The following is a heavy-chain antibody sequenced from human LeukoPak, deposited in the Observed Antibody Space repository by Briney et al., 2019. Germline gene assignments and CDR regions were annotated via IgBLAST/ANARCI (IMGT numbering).Heavy chain of an antibody. D-gene: IGHD4-17*01. J-gene: IGHJ6*02. Sequence: PGGSLRLSCAASGFTFSSYGMHWVRQAPGKGLEWVAVISYDGSNKYYADSVKGRFTISRDNSKNTLYLQMNSLRAEDTAVYYCARDPYGDRQAYYYGMDVWGQGTTVTVSS. CDR2: ISYDGSNK. CDR1: GFTFSSYG. V-gene: IGHV3-30*03. CDR3: ARDPYGDRQAYYYGMDV.